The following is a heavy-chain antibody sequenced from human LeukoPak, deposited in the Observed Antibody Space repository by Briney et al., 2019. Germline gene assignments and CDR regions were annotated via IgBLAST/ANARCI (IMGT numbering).Heavy chain of an antibody. D-gene: IGHD2-21*01. V-gene: IGHV3-11*03. J-gene: IGHJ5*02. CDR1: GFTVSSNY. Sequence: GGSLRLSCAASGFTVSSNYMSWIRQAPGKGLEWVSYLSTSTTFINYADSVRGRFTISRDNAKNSLYLQMNSLRAEDTAVYYCARSPDVVETWFDLWGQGTLVTVSS. CDR2: LSTSTTFI. CDR3: ARSPDVVETWFDL.